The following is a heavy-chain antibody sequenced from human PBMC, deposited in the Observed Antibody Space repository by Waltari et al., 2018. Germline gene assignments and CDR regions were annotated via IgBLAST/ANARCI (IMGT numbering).Heavy chain of an antibody. CDR1: GGTFSSYA. Sequence: QVQLVQSGAEVKKPGSSVKVSCKASGGTFSSYAISWVRQAPGQGLEWMGGIIPLLGIANYAQKVQGRVTITADESTSTAYMELSSLRSEDTAVYYCAREGPEREYYYMDVWGKGTTVTVSS. V-gene: IGHV1-69*04. J-gene: IGHJ6*03. CDR3: AREGPEREYYYMDV. CDR2: IIPLLGIA. D-gene: IGHD1-26*01.